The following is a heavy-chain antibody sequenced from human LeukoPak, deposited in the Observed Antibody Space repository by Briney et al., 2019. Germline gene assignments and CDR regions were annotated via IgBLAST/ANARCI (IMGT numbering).Heavy chain of an antibody. D-gene: IGHD2-15*01. Sequence: GGSLRLSCAASGFTFSSYSMAWVRQAPGKGLEWVSIISGSSGATFYADSVKGRFTISRDNSKNTLYLEMSSLRAEDTAVYYCAKEGDRGFVVADYFDYRGQGTLVTVSS. J-gene: IGHJ4*02. CDR3: AKEGDRGFVVADYFDY. CDR1: GFTFSSYS. CDR2: ISGSSGAT. V-gene: IGHV3-23*01.